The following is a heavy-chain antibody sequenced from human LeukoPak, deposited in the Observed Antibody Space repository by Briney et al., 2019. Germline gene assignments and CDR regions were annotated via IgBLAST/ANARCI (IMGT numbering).Heavy chain of an antibody. Sequence: GTSVKVSCKASGFTFTSSAMQWVLQARGHRLEWIGWIVVGSGNTNYAQKFQERVTITRDMSTSTAYMELSSLRSEDTAVYYCAAGTSYCSSTSCFTRAFDIWGQGTMVTVSS. V-gene: IGHV1-58*02. CDR1: GFTFTSSA. CDR2: IVVGSGNT. J-gene: IGHJ3*02. CDR3: AAGTSYCSSTSCFTRAFDI. D-gene: IGHD2-2*01.